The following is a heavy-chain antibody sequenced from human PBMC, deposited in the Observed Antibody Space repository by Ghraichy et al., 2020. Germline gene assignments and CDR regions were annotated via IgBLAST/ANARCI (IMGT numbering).Heavy chain of an antibody. CDR3: ARAHSKYYYGSGSSY. V-gene: IGHV4-34*01. D-gene: IGHD3-10*01. Sequence: LRLSCAVYGGSFSGYYWSWIRQPPGKGLEWIGEINHSGSTNYNPSLKSRVTISVDTSKNQFSLKLSSVTAADTAVYYCARAHSKYYYGSGSSYWGQGTLVTVSS. CDR1: GGSFSGYY. J-gene: IGHJ4*02. CDR2: INHSGST.